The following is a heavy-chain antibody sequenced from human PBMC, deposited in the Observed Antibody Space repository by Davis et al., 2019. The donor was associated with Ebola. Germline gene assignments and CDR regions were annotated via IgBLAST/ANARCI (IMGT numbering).Heavy chain of an antibody. V-gene: IGHV3-30-3*01. J-gene: IGHJ4*02. D-gene: IGHD6-13*01. CDR2: ISYDGSNK. CDR3: ARGTQQLN. CDR1: VITFSSYA. Sequence: GESLKISCTDSVITFSSYAMTWVRQAPGKGLEWVAVISYDGSNKYYADSVKGRFTISRDNSKNTLYLQMNSLRAEDTAVYYCARGTQQLNWGQGTLVTVSS.